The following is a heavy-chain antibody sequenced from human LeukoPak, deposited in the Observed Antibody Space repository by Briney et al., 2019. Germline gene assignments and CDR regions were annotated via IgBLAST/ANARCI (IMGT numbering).Heavy chain of an antibody. CDR3: ATLEDYSHGDYVGY. D-gene: IGHD2-21*01. Sequence: PGGSLRLSCAASGFTFSAHWMSWVRQAPGEGLEWVSAISGSGGSTYYADSVKGRFTISRDNSKNTLYLQMNSLRAEDTAVYYCATLEDYSHGDYVGYWGQGTLVTVSS. CDR2: ISGSGGST. J-gene: IGHJ4*02. V-gene: IGHV3-23*01. CDR1: GFTFSAHW.